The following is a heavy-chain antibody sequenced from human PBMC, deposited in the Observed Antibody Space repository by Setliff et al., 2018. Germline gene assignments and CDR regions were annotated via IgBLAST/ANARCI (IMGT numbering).Heavy chain of an antibody. CDR3: ARVPPRDQAFDY. V-gene: IGHV4-39*01. CDR1: GGSISSSSYY. Sequence: SETLSLTCTVSGGSISSSSYYWVWIRQPPGKGLDWIGTIYYSGSTYYNPSLKSRVTISVDTSKNQFSLKLSSVTAADTAVYYCARVPPRDQAFDYWGQGTLVTVSS. J-gene: IGHJ4*02. CDR2: IYYSGST. D-gene: IGHD2-21*02.